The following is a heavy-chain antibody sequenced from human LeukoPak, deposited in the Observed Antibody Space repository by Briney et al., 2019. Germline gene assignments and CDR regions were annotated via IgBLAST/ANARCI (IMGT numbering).Heavy chain of an antibody. CDR2: INPNSGGT. D-gene: IGHD6-13*01. V-gene: IGHV1-2*02. Sequence: GASVKVSCKASGYTFTGYYMHWVRQAPGQGLEWMGWINPNSGGTNYAEKFQGRLTMTRDTSISTAYMELSRLRSDDTAVYYCARDQYSSSWYGGWFDPWGQGTLVTVSS. J-gene: IGHJ5*02. CDR1: GYTFTGYY. CDR3: ARDQYSSSWYGGWFDP.